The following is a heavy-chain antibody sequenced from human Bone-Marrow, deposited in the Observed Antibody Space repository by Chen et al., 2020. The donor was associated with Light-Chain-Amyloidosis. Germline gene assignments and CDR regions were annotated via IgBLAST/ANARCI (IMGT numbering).Heavy chain of an antibody. CDR3: ARRRDGYNFDY. CDR1: GYTFPNYW. D-gene: IGHD5-12*01. V-gene: IGHV5-51*01. CDR2: IYPDDSDA. J-gene: IGHJ4*02. Sequence: EVQLEQSGPEVKKPGESLKISCKGSGYTFPNYWIGWVRQMPGKGLEWMGVIYPDDSDARYIPSFEGQVTISADKSITTAYLQWRSLNASDTAMYYCARRRDGYNFDYWGQGTLVTVSS.